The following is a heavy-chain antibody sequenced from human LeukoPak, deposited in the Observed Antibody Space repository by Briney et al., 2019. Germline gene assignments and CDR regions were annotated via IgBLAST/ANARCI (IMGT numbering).Heavy chain of an antibody. D-gene: IGHD3-10*01. CDR3: AKRASGSGTSLYYFDY. CDR1: GFTFSSYA. CDR2: ISNSGGSI. V-gene: IGHV3-23*01. J-gene: IGHJ4*02. Sequence: GGSLRLSCAASGFTFSSYAMSWVRQAPGKGLEWVSVISNSGGSIFYADSVKGRFTISRDNSKNTLYLQMYSLRAEDTAVYYCAKRASGSGTSLYYFDYWGQGTLVTVSS.